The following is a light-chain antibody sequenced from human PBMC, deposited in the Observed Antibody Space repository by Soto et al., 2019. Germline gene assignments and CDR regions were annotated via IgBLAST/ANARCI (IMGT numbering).Light chain of an antibody. CDR2: DAS. CDR1: QTISIY. V-gene: IGKV3-15*01. J-gene: IGKJ1*01. CDR3: QQNNNSPIT. Sequence: EIVMTQSPATLSVSPGERVSLSCRASQTISIYLAWYQQTPGQAPSLLIYDASTRATGIPARFSGSGSGTDFTLTISSLQSEDFAVYYCQQNNNSPITFGQGTKVDI.